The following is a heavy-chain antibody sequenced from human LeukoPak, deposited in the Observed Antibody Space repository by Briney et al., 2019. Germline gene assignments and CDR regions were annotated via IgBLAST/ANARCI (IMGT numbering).Heavy chain of an antibody. D-gene: IGHD3-22*01. J-gene: IGHJ3*02. CDR2: IYYRGNT. V-gene: IGHV4-39*01. Sequence: PSETLSLTCSVSGASINSSDYCWGWIRQPPGKGLEWIGTIYYRGNTYYNPSLKSRVTISVDTSKKQFSLNLTSVTAADTAVYFCADSSRYLGDDVFDSWGQGTMVTVSS. CDR3: ADSSRYLGDDVFDS. CDR1: GASINSSDYC.